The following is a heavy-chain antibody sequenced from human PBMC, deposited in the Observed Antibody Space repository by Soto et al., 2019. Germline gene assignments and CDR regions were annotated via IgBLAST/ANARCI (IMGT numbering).Heavy chain of an antibody. CDR2: IYPGDSDT. CDR3: ARAAPFNYGGNSGFDY. CDR1: GYSFTSYW. Sequence: PGESLKISCKGSGYSFTSYWIGWVRQMPGKGLEWMGIIYPGDSDTRYSPSFQGQVTISADKSISTAYLQWSSLKASDTAVYYCARAAPFNYGGNSGFDYWGQGTLVTVSS. D-gene: IGHD4-17*01. V-gene: IGHV5-51*01. J-gene: IGHJ4*02.